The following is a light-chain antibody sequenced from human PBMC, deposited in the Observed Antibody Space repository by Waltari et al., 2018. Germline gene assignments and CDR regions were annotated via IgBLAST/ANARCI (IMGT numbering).Light chain of an antibody. CDR3: CSFTSSSTWV. V-gene: IGLV2-14*03. Sequence: QSALTQPASVSGSPGQSITISCTGTTSDLGGYNYVSWYQQHPGKAPKLILYDVTSRPSWVSNRFSGSKSGNTASLTISGLQPEDEADYYCCSFTSSSTWVFGGGTKLTVL. J-gene: IGLJ3*02. CDR2: DVT. CDR1: TSDLGGYNY.